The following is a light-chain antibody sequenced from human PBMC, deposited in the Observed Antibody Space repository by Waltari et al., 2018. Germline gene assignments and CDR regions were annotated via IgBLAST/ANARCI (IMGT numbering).Light chain of an antibody. CDR1: QSLYHY. V-gene: IGKV3-11*01. J-gene: IGKJ4*01. CDR2: DAS. Sequence: ELVLTQSPATLSLSPGERATLSCRASQSLYHYLACYQQKPGQVPRLLIYDASNRATGIPARFSGSRSGADFTLIISSLEPEDFAVYYCHQRSNWPLTFGGGTKVEIK. CDR3: HQRSNWPLT.